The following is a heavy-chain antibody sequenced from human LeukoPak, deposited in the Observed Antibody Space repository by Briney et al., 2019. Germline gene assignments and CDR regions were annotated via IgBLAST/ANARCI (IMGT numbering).Heavy chain of an antibody. J-gene: IGHJ3*02. Sequence: GESLKISCKASGYPFTSNWIGWLRQMPGKDLEWMGIFYPGDSDIRYSPSFQGQVTISADNSITTAYLQWSSLKASDTAMYYCARQPTNDFDILTGYYNAFDIWGQGTMVTVSS. CDR2: FYPGDSDI. V-gene: IGHV5-51*01. D-gene: IGHD3-9*01. CDR1: GYPFTSNW. CDR3: ARQPTNDFDILTGYYNAFDI.